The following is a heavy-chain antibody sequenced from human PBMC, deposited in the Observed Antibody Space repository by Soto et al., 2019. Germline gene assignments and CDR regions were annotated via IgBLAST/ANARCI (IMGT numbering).Heavy chain of an antibody. CDR1: GGSISSTTYH. V-gene: IGHV4-39*01. D-gene: IGHD6-6*01. Sequence: SETLSLTCTVSGGSISSTTYHWGWIRQPPGKGLEWIGTIYYSGSRYYNPSLKSRVTISIDASRNQFSLTLTSVTAADTAVYFCARPEYSSSSAEYYLDYWGRGALVTVSS. J-gene: IGHJ4*02. CDR3: ARPEYSSSSAEYYLDY. CDR2: IYYSGSR.